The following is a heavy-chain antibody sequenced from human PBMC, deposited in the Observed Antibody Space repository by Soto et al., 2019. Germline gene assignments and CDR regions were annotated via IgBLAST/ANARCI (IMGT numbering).Heavy chain of an antibody. CDR2: TYYRSNWRH. CDR1: GDSVSSNTAA. J-gene: IGHJ4*02. D-gene: IGHD6-19*01. CDR3: ARGVAGSGFDL. Sequence: PSQTLSLTCAISGDSVSSNTAAWNWIRSSPSRGLEWLGRTYYRSNWRHDYAVSVKSRITVNPDTSKNHFSLRLNSVTPDDTAVYYCARGVAGSGFDLWGQGTLVTVS. V-gene: IGHV6-1*01.